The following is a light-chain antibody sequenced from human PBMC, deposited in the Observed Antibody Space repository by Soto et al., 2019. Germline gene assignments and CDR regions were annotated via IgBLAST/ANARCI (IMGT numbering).Light chain of an antibody. CDR3: SSYTTTTTPVV. CDR2: EVT. V-gene: IGLV2-14*01. CDR1: SSDIGTYDY. J-gene: IGLJ2*01. Sequence: QSALTQPASVSGSPGQSITISCTGTSSDIGTYDYVSWYQHHPGKAPKLMIYEVTNRPSGVSARFSGSKSGKTASLTISGLRAEDEADYYCSSYTTTTTPVVFGGGTKVTVL.